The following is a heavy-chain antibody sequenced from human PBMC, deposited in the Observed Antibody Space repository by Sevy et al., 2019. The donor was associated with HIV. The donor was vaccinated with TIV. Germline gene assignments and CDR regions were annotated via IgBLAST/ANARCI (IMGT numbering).Heavy chain of an antibody. V-gene: IGHV1-18*01. CDR1: GYTFINYG. CDR3: ARSPSGSQGPGQYFQH. D-gene: IGHD1-26*01. CDR2: ISRYNT. J-gene: IGHJ1*01. Sequence: ASVKVSCKASGYTFINYGITWVRQAPGQGLEWMGWISRYNTNYAQKLQGRVTMTTDKSTSTVHMELRSLRSDDPAVYYCARSPSGSQGPGQYFQHWGQGTLVTVSS.